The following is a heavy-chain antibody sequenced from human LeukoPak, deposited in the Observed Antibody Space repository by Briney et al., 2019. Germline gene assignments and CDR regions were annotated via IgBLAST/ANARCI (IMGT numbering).Heavy chain of an antibody. V-gene: IGHV4-39*01. CDR3: ARSRVGPTDGGGFDY. J-gene: IGHJ4*02. Sequence: PSETLSLTCTVSSGSISSSSFYWGWIRQPPGKGLEWIGSIYYSGSTYYNPSLKSRFTISVDTSKNQFSLKLISVTAADTAVYYCARSRVGPTDGGGFDYWGQGPLVTVSS. CDR2: IYYSGST. D-gene: IGHD1-26*01. CDR1: SGSISSSSFY.